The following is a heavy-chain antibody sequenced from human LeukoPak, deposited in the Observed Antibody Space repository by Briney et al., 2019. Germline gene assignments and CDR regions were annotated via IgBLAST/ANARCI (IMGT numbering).Heavy chain of an antibody. CDR2: IYSGGST. V-gene: IGHV3-66*01. CDR3: ARDISSGYYDAFDI. J-gene: IGHJ3*02. Sequence: PGGSLTLSCAASGFTVSSNYMRWVRQAPGKGLEWVSIIYSGGSTYYADSVKGRFTITRDNSKNTLYLQMNSQRAEDTAVYYCARDISSGYYDAFDIWGQGTMVTVSS. CDR1: GFTVSSNY. D-gene: IGHD3-22*01.